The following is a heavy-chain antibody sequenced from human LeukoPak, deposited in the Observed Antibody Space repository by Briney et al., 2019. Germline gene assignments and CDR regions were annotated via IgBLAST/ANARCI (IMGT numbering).Heavy chain of an antibody. Sequence: GGSLRLSCAASGFTFSSYWMSWVRQAPGKGLEWVANIKQDGSEKYYVDSVKGRFTISRDNAKNSLYLQMNSLRAEDTAVYYCARGSPWGYFDWLLSYYFDYWGQGTLVTVSS. D-gene: IGHD3-9*01. CDR3: ARGSPWGYFDWLLSYYFDY. V-gene: IGHV3-7*01. CDR2: IKQDGSEK. J-gene: IGHJ4*02. CDR1: GFTFSSYW.